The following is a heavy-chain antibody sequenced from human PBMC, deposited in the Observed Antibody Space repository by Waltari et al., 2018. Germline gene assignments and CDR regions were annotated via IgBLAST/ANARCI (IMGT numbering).Heavy chain of an antibody. J-gene: IGHJ6*02. D-gene: IGHD3-22*01. CDR3: ASRRDDYDSRARGYYYYGMDV. V-gene: IGHV4-34*01. Sequence: QVQLQQWGAGLLKPSETLSLTCAVYGGSFSGYYWSWIRQPPGKGLEWIGEINHSGSTNYNPPLKSRVTIAVDTSKNQFSLKLSSVTAADTAVYYCASRRDDYDSRARGYYYYGMDVWGQGTTVTVSS. CDR1: GGSFSGYY. CDR2: INHSGST.